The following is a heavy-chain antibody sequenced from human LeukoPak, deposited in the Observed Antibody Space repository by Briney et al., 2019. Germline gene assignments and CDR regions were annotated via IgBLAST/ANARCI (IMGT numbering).Heavy chain of an antibody. D-gene: IGHD5-18*01. CDR3: ARESTAMGNFDY. CDR2: IYYSGST. Sequence: RSETLSLTCTVSGGSISSYYWSWIRQPPGKGLEWIGYIYYSGSTNYNPSLKSRVTISVDTSKNQFSLKLSSVTAADTAVYYCARESTAMGNFDYWGQGTLVTVSS. CDR1: GGSISSYY. V-gene: IGHV4-59*01. J-gene: IGHJ4*02.